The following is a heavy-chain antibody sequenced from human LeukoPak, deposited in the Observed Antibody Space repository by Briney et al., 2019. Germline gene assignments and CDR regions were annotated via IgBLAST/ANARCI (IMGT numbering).Heavy chain of an antibody. D-gene: IGHD6-25*01. CDR3: ARDHSGSAYSSGWSN. J-gene: IGHJ4*02. V-gene: IGHV4-39*07. CDR2: IYYSGST. CDR1: GGSISSSSYY. Sequence: PSETLSLTCTVSGGSISSSSYYWGWIRQPPGKGLEWIGSIYYSGSTYYNPSLKSRVTISVDTSKNQFSLKLSSVTAADTAVYYCARDHSGSAYSSGWSNWGQGTLVTVSS.